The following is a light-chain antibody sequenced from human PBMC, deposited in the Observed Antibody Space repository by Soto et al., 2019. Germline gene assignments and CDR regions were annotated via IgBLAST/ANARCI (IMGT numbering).Light chain of an antibody. CDR2: DAS. V-gene: IGKV3-11*01. Sequence: EIVLTQSPATLSLSPGERATLSCRASQSVSNNLAWYQQKPGQAPRLLIYDASNRATGIPARFSGSGSGTDFTLTISWLEPEDLAVYYCQRGDTFGQGTRLEIK. J-gene: IGKJ5*01. CDR1: QSVSNN. CDR3: QRGDT.